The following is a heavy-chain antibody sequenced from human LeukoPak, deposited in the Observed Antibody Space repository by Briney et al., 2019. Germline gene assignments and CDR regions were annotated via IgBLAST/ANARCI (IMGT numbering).Heavy chain of an antibody. J-gene: IGHJ3*02. CDR3: ARPGVGSGRYGAFDI. V-gene: IGHV4-61*02. Sequence: SETLSLTCTVSGGSISSGSYYWSWIRQPAGKGLEWIGRIYTSGSTNYNPSLKSRVTISVDTPKNQFSLKLSSVTAADTAVYYCARPGVGSGRYGAFDIWGQGTMVTVSS. D-gene: IGHD5-18*01. CDR1: GGSISSGSYY. CDR2: IYTSGST.